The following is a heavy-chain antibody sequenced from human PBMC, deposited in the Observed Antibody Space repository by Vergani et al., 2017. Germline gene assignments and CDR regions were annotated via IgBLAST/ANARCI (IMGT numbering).Heavy chain of an antibody. CDR1: GGSISSGSYY. V-gene: IGHV4-61*02. D-gene: IGHD3-16*01. CDR2: IYTSGSA. Sequence: QVQLQESGPGLVKPSQTLSLTCTVSGGSISSGSYYWSWIRQPAGKGLEWIGRIYTSGSANYNPSLKSRVTISVDTSKNQFSLKLSSVTAADTAVYDCARDPPEGECGEEGGRWGQGTLVTVSS. J-gene: IGHJ4*02. CDR3: ARDPPEGECGEEGGR.